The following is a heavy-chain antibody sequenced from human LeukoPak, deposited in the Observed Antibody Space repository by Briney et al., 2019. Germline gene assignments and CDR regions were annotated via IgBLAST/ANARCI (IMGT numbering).Heavy chain of an antibody. CDR2: INGDGSHS. V-gene: IGHV3-7*03. J-gene: IGHJ4*02. CDR1: GFSFSNYW. D-gene: IGHD6-13*01. Sequence: PGGSLRLSCAASGFSFSNYWMTWVRQAPGKGLERVADINGDGSHSYCVDSVKGRFTLSRDNAKNSLFLQTNSLRAEDTAVYYCVKNSGWYCLDYWGQGTLVTVSS. CDR3: VKNSGWYCLDY.